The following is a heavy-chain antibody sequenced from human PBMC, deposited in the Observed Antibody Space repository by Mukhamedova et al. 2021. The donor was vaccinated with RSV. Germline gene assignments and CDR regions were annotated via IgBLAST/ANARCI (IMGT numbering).Heavy chain of an antibody. CDR2: ITGGGRTA. D-gene: IGHD3-22*01. CDR3: ASYYYDTSGYVEY. Sequence: ITGGGRTAYYADSVQGRFTISRDNSRNTLFLQMHSLRPGDTAVYYCASYYYDTSGYVEYWCQGTLVTVST. V-gene: IGHV3-23*01. J-gene: IGHJ4*02.